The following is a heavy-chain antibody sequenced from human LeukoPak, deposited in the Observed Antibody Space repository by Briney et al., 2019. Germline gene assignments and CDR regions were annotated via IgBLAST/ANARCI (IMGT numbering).Heavy chain of an antibody. CDR2: FDPEDGET. CDR1: GYTLTELS. J-gene: IGHJ6*03. CDR3: ATGLRFLEWWAYYYMDV. D-gene: IGHD3-3*01. Sequence: ASVKVSCKVSGYTLTELSMHWVRQAPGKGLEWMGDFDPEDGETIYAQKFQGRVTMTEDTSTDTAYMELSSLRSEDTAVYYCATGLRFLEWWAYYYMDVWGKGTTVTVSS. V-gene: IGHV1-24*01.